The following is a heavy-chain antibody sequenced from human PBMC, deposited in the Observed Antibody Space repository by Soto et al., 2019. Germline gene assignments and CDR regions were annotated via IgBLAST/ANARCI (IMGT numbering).Heavy chain of an antibody. CDR1: GFTFSGSA. J-gene: IGHJ4*02. CDR3: TAVHPAAGTKNFED. CDR2: IRSKANSYAT. D-gene: IGHD6-13*01. V-gene: IGHV3-73*01. Sequence: GGSLRLSCAASGFTFSGSAMHWVRQASGKGLEWVGRIRSKANSYATAYAASVKGRFTISRDDSKNTAYLQMNSLKTEDTAVYYCTAVHPAAGTKNFEDWGQGTRVTVSS.